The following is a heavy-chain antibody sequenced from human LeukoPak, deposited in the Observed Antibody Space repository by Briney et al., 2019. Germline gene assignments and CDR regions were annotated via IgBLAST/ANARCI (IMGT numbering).Heavy chain of an antibody. J-gene: IGHJ4*02. CDR1: GYTFTGYY. CDR3: ARYCSSTSCSKGFDY. V-gene: IGHV1-2*02. D-gene: IGHD2-2*01. CDR2: INPNSGGT. Sequence: ASVKVSCKASGYTFTGYYMHWVRQAPGQGLEGMGWINPNSGGTNYAQKFQGRVTMTRGTSISTAYMELSRLRADDTAVYYCARYCSSTSCSKGFDYWGQGTLVTVSS.